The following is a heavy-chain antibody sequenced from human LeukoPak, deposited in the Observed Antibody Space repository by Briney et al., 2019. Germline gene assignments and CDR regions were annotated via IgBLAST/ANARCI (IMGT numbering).Heavy chain of an antibody. J-gene: IGHJ3*02. CDR3: AREVNIQADSDAFDI. CDR2: ISYSGSA. Sequence: LRLSCAASGFTFSSYAMSWVRQTPGEGLEWIGYISYSGSAYYNPSLKSRVTISIDTSNSQFSLRLRSVTAADTAVYYCAREVNIQADSDAFDIWGQGTTVTVSS. CDR1: GFTFSSYA. D-gene: IGHD1/OR15-1a*01. V-gene: IGHV4-30-4*08.